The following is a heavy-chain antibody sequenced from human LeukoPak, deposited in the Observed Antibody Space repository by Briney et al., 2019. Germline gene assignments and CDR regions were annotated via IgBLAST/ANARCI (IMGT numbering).Heavy chain of an antibody. Sequence: PSETLSLTCTVSGGSISSYYWSWIRQPPGKGLEWIGYIYYSGSTNYNPSLKSRVTISVDTSKNQFSLKLSSMTAADTAVYYCARAFDYYDSSGYYYYAFDIWGQGTMVTVSS. D-gene: IGHD3-22*01. V-gene: IGHV4-59*01. J-gene: IGHJ3*02. CDR2: IYYSGST. CDR3: ARAFDYYDSSGYYYYAFDI. CDR1: GGSISSYY.